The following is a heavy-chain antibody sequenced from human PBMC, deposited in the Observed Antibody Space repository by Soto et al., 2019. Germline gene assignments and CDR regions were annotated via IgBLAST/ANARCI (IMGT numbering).Heavy chain of an antibody. CDR2: ISSSGSTI. D-gene: IGHD5-18*01. CDR1: GFTFSDYY. V-gene: IGHV3-11*01. J-gene: IGHJ5*02. Sequence: GESLKISCAASGFTFSDYYMSWIRQAPGKGLEWVSYISSSGSTIYYADSVKGRFTISRDNAKNSLYLQMNSLRAEDTAVYYCARKVSRIQLWEYNWFDPWGQGTLVTVSS. CDR3: ARKVSRIQLWEYNWFDP.